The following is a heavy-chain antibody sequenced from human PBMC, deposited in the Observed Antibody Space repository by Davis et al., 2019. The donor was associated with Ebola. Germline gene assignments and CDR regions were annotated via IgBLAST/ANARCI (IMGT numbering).Heavy chain of an antibody. D-gene: IGHD5-18*01. CDR1: GYTFSIYD. Sequence: AASVKVSCKASGYTFSIYDMHWVRQAPGQGLEWMGMINVNSDTTVYAQKFQGRVTMTRDTSIGTAYMELNSLRSDDTAVYYCTRYSNTADFDYWGQGTLVTVSS. CDR3: TRYSNTADFDY. CDR2: INVNSDTT. J-gene: IGHJ4*02. V-gene: IGHV1-8*01.